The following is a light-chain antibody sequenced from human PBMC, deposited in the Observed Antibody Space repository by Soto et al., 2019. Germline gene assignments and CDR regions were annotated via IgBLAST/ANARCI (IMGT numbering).Light chain of an antibody. CDR1: SSNIGSNY. V-gene: IGLV1-47*02. Sequence: QSVLTQPPSAYGTPGQRVTISCSGSSSNIGSNYVYWYQQLPGTAPKLLIYSNNQRPSGVPDRFSGSKSGTSASLAISGLRSEDEADYYCAAWDDSLSGSYVFGTGTKLTVL. CDR2: SNN. J-gene: IGLJ1*01. CDR3: AAWDDSLSGSYV.